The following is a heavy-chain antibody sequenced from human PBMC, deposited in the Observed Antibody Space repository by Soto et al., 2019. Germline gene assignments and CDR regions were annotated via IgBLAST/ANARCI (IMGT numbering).Heavy chain of an antibody. CDR1: GYTFTSYD. V-gene: IGHV1-8*01. D-gene: IGHD6-19*01. CDR3: ARGRWFWWLADHAFDI. Sequence: ASVKVSCKASGYTFTSYDINWVRQATGQGLEWMGWMNPNSGNTGYAQKFQGRVTMTRNTSISTAYMELSSLRSEDTAVYYCARGRWFWWLADHAFDIWGQGTMVTVSS. J-gene: IGHJ3*02. CDR2: MNPNSGNT.